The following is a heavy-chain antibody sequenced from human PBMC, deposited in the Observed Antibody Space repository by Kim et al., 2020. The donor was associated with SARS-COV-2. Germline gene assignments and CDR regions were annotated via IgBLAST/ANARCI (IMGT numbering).Heavy chain of an antibody. D-gene: IGHD3-16*01. CDR3: ARGEDKFYKNAMDV. V-gene: IGHV3-74*01. J-gene: IGHJ6*01. Sequence: AGSVKGRSTLSRDKAKNTVCLQMNSLRAEGTAVYYCARGEDKFYKNAMDVWGQGTTGTVSS.